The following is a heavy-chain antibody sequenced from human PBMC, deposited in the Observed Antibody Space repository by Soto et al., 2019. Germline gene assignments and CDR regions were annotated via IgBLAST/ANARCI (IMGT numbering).Heavy chain of an antibody. CDR1: GDSVSSNSAA. D-gene: IGHD2-15*01. Sequence: PSQTLSRTCAICGDSVSSNSAAWNWIRQSPSRGLEWLGRTYYRSKWYNDYAVSVKSRITINPDTSKNQFSLQLNSVTPEDTAVYYCARARVNCSGGSCYGTFAFDIWGQGTMVTVSS. J-gene: IGHJ3*02. CDR2: TYYRSKWYN. CDR3: ARARVNCSGGSCYGTFAFDI. V-gene: IGHV6-1*01.